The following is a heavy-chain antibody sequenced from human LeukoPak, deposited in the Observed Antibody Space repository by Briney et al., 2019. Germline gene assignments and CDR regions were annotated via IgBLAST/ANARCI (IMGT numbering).Heavy chain of an antibody. D-gene: IGHD5-12*01. Sequence: ASVKVSCKASGYTFTSYDINWVRQATGRGLEWMGWMNPNSGNTGYAQKFQGRVTMTRNTSISTAYMELSSLRSEDTAVYYCARGRYSGYDPSIYYYYYGMDVWGQGTTVTVSS. CDR1: GYTFTSYD. CDR2: MNPNSGNT. CDR3: ARGRYSGYDPSIYYYYYGMDV. J-gene: IGHJ6*02. V-gene: IGHV1-8*01.